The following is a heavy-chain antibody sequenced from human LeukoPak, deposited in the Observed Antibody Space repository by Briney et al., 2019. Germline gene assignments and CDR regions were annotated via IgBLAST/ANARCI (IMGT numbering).Heavy chain of an antibody. Sequence: GGSLRLSCAASGSTFSSYSMNWVRQAPGKGLEWVSYISSSSSTIYYADSVKGRFTISRDNAKNSLYLQMNSLRAEDTAVYYCARGGPQAPYWGQGTLVTVSS. J-gene: IGHJ4*02. CDR2: ISSSSSTI. V-gene: IGHV3-48*01. CDR1: GSTFSSYS. CDR3: ARGGPQAPY.